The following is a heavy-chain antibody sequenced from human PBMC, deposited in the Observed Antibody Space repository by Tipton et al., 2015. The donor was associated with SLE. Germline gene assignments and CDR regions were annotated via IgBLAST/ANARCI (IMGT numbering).Heavy chain of an antibody. J-gene: IGHJ3*02. CDR3: ARDRGGGPTPDAFDI. CDR1: GGSISSYY. CDR2: IYYSGST. V-gene: IGHV4-59*01. D-gene: IGHD3-10*01. Sequence: TLSLTCTVSGGSISSYYWSWIRQPPGKGLEWIGYIYYSGSTNYNPSLKSRVTRSVDTSKNQFSLKLSSVTAADTAVYYCARDRGGGPTPDAFDIWGQGTMVTVSS.